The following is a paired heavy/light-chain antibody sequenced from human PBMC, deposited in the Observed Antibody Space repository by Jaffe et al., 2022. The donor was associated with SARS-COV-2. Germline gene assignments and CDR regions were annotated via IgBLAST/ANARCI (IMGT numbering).Light chain of an antibody. CDR2: SKN. CDR3: AAWDDSLNGWV. Sequence: QSVLTQPPSASGTPGQRVTISCSGSSSNIGSNTVNWYQQLPGTAPKLLIYSKNQRPSGVPDRFSGSKSGTSASLAISGLQSEDEADYYCAAWDDSLNGWVFGGGTKLTVL. CDR1: SSNIGSNT. V-gene: IGLV1-44*01. J-gene: IGLJ2*01.
Heavy chain of an antibody. J-gene: IGHJ2*01. Sequence: EVQLVESGGGLVQPGGSLRLSCAASGFTFSSYAMSWVRQAPGKGLEWVSAMSNSGSSTFYADSVKGRFTISRDNSKNTLYVQMNSLRAEDTGVYYCAKFESSGYYYSWYFDLWGRGTLVTVSS. CDR1: GFTFSSYA. D-gene: IGHD3-22*01. V-gene: IGHV3-23*04. CDR2: MSNSGSST. CDR3: AKFESSGYYYSWYFDL.